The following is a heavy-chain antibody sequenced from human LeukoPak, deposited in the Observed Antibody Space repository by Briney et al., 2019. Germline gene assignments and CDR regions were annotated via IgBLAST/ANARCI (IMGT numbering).Heavy chain of an antibody. CDR1: GYTFTSYG. CDR2: ISAYNGNT. Sequence: ASVKVSCTASGYTFTSYGISWVRQAPGQGLEWMGWISAYNGNTNYAQKLQGRVTMTTDTSTSTAYMELRSLRSDDTAVYYCASSSIAARPTYYYYYMDVWGKGTTVTVSS. V-gene: IGHV1-18*01. J-gene: IGHJ6*03. D-gene: IGHD6-6*01. CDR3: ASSSIAARPTYYYYYMDV.